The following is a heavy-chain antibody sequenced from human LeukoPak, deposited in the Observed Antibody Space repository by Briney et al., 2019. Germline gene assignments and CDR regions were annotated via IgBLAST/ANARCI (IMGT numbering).Heavy chain of an antibody. CDR3: ARQGDYGDYGAWFDP. D-gene: IGHD4-17*01. Sequence: SATLSLPSTVSGGSISSSSYYWGWIRQPPGKGREWSGSIYYSGSTYYNPSLKSRVTISVDTSKNQFSLKLSSVTAADTAVYYCARQGDYGDYGAWFDPWGQGTLVTVSS. CDR2: IYYSGST. V-gene: IGHV4-39*01. CDR1: GGSISSSSYY. J-gene: IGHJ5*02.